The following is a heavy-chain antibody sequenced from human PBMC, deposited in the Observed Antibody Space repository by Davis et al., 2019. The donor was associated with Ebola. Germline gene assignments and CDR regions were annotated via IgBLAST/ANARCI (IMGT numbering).Heavy chain of an antibody. Sequence: GESLKISCATSGFSFNSYDMHWVRQAPGKGPECLSLISYDGSKKYYADSVKGRFTISRDNSKNTLYLQMNGLRPEETAIYYCAKGLTTVTTAFDWGQGTLVTVSS. V-gene: IGHV3-30*18. CDR1: GFSFNSYD. D-gene: IGHD4-17*01. J-gene: IGHJ4*02. CDR2: ISYDGSKK. CDR3: AKGLTTVTTAFD.